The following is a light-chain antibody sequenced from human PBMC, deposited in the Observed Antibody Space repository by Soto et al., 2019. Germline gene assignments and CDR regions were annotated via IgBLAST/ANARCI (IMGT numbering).Light chain of an antibody. V-gene: IGKV1-39*01. Sequence: DLQMTQSPSSLSASVGDRVTITCRASQSISSYLNWYQQKPGKAPKLLIYAASSLQSGVPSRFSGSGSGTDFTLTISSLQPEDFATYYCQQCYSTPPTFGQGTKVEIK. J-gene: IGKJ1*01. CDR3: QQCYSTPPT. CDR1: QSISSY. CDR2: AAS.